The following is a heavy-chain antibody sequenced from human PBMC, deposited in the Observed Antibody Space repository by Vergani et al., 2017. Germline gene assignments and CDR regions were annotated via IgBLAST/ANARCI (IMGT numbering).Heavy chain of an antibody. V-gene: IGHV1-46*03. Sequence: QVQLVQSGAEVKKPGASVKVSCKASGYPFTSYYMHWVRQAPGQGLEWMGLINPSGGSTSYAQKFQGRVTMTRDTSTSTVYMELRSLRTGDTAVYYCTRGWYYDSIAYWADWGQGTLVTVSS. CDR2: INPSGGST. J-gene: IGHJ4*02. CDR1: GYPFTSYY. CDR3: TRGWYYDSIAYWAD. D-gene: IGHD3-22*01.